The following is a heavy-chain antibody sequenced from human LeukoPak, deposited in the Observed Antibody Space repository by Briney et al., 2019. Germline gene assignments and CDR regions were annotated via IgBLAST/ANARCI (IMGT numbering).Heavy chain of an antibody. D-gene: IGHD1-26*01. CDR2: INGSGGST. J-gene: IGHJ3*02. CDR1: GFTFSSYA. V-gene: IGHV3-23*01. Sequence: GGSLRLSCAASGFTFSSYAMSWVRQAPGKGLEWVSDINGSGGSTYYADSVKGRFTISRDNSQNTLYLQLNSLRAEDTAVYYCARGIVGAYPNDAFDIWGQGTMVTVSS. CDR3: ARGIVGAYPNDAFDI.